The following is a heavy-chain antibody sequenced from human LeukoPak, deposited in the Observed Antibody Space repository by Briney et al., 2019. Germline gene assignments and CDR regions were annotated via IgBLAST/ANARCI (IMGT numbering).Heavy chain of an antibody. V-gene: IGHV3-30*18. CDR3: AKDRGGYGVPGYYYYGMDV. CDR1: GFTFSSYG. CDR2: ISYDGSNK. D-gene: IGHD5-12*01. Sequence: GRSLRLSCAASGFTFSSYGMHRVRQAPGKGLEWVAVISYDGSNKYYADSVKGRFTISRDNSKNTLYLQMNSLRAEDTAVYYCAKDRGGYGVPGYYYYGMDVWGQGTTVTVSS. J-gene: IGHJ6*02.